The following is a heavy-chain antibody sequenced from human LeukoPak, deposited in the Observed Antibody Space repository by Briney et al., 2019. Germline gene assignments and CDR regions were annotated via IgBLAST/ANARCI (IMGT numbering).Heavy chain of an antibody. D-gene: IGHD6-19*01. Sequence: SETLSLTCAVYGGSFSGYYWSWIRQPPGKGLEWIGEINHSGSTNYNPSLKSRVTISVDTSKNQFSLKLSSVTAADTAVYYCARVYGWYPYYFDYWGQGTLVTVSS. J-gene: IGHJ4*02. CDR3: ARVYGWYPYYFDY. V-gene: IGHV4-34*01. CDR1: GGSFSGYY. CDR2: INHSGST.